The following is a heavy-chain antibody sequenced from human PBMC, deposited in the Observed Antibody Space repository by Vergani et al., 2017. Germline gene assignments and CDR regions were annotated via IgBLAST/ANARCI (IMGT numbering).Heavy chain of an antibody. J-gene: IGHJ6*03. CDR3: ARPRPDYYDSSGYYYYYYMDV. Sequence: QLQLQESGPGLVKPSETLSLTCTVSGGSISSSSYYWGWIRQPPGKGLEWIGSIYYSGSTYYNPSLKSRVTISVDTSKNQFSLKLSSVTAADTAVYYCARPRPDYYDSSGYYYYYYMDVWGKGTTVTVSS. CDR2: IYYSGST. V-gene: IGHV4-39*01. CDR1: GGSISSSSYY. D-gene: IGHD3-22*01.